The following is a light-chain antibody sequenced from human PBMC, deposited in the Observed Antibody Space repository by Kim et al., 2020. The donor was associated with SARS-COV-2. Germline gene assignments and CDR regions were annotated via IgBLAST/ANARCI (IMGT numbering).Light chain of an antibody. CDR3: KQALQNPLA. Sequence: EPASISCRSSQRLLHHTGYNFLEWDLQKPGQSPQLLIYLGSKRASGVPDRFSGSGSGTDFTLKISRVEAEDVGMYYCKQALQNPLAFGGGTKLEI. J-gene: IGKJ4*01. V-gene: IGKV2-28*01. CDR1: QRLLHHTGYNF. CDR2: LGS.